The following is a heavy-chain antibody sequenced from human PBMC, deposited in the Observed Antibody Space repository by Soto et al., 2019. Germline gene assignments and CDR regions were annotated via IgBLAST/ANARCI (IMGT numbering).Heavy chain of an antibody. J-gene: IGHJ4*02. Sequence: ASLKVSCKASGYTFTDYNLHWVRQAPGQGLEWMGSINPRNGDAVSAQKFQARVTMTRDASTTTAYMELFRLTSPDTALYYCARHRFTSGSDYFDYWGQGTLVTVSS. D-gene: IGHD1-1*01. V-gene: IGHV1-2*02. CDR2: INPRNGDA. CDR1: GYTFTDYN. CDR3: ARHRFTSGSDYFDY.